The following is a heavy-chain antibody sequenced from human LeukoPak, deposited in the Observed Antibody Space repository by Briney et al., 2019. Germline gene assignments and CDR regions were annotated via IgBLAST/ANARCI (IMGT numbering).Heavy chain of an antibody. CDR3: ARVGIVVVPAAMYYYYGMDV. CDR1: GGTFISYA. Sequence: SVKVSCKASGGTFISYAISWVRQAPGQGLEWMGGIIPIFGTANYAQKFQGRVTITADESTSTAYMELSSLRSEDTAVYYCARVGIVVVPAAMYYYYGMDVWGQGTTVTVSS. J-gene: IGHJ6*02. CDR2: IIPIFGTA. V-gene: IGHV1-69*13. D-gene: IGHD2-2*03.